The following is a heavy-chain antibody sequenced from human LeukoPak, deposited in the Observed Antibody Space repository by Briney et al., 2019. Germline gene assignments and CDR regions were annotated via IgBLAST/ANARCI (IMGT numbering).Heavy chain of an antibody. Sequence: PGGSLRLSCAASGFTVSSNYMSWVRQAPGKGLEWVSVIYSGGSTYYADSMKGRFTISRDNSKNTLYLQMNSLRAEDTAVYYCASSKYYYDSSGYYRHYWGQGTLVTVSS. CDR3: ASSKYYYDSSGYYRHY. J-gene: IGHJ4*02. D-gene: IGHD3-22*01. CDR1: GFTVSSNY. V-gene: IGHV3-66*01. CDR2: IYSGGST.